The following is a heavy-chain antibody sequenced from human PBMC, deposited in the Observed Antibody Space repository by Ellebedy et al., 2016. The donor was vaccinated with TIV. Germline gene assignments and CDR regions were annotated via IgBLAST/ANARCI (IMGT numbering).Heavy chain of an antibody. CDR2: VNPNSGYT. V-gene: IGHV1-8*01. CDR3: GTPMVGDFSYYYMDV. CDR1: GCTSTSND. D-gene: IGHD3-10*01. Sequence: ASVKVSXXASGCTSTSNDIHWVRQAPGQGLEWMGWVNPNSGYTGYAQMFQGRVTMTRNTSINTAYMELRSLRSDDTAVYYCGTPMVGDFSYYYMDVWGKGTTVTVSS. J-gene: IGHJ6*03.